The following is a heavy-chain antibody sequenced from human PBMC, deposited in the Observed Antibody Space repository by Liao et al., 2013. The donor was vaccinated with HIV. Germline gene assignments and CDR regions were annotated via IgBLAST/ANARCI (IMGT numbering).Heavy chain of an antibody. CDR2: IYTRGTA. J-gene: IGHJ4*02. CDR1: GASINTYY. V-gene: IGHV4-4*07. Sequence: QVQLQESGPGLVKPSETLSLTCTVSGASINTYYWNWIRQPAGKGLEWIGRIYTRGTANYNPSLKSRVTMSVDTSKNQFSLNLRSVTAADTAVYYCARSRDPGPDTAMVPFDFWGQGTLVTVSS. D-gene: IGHD5-18*01. CDR3: ARSRDPGPDTAMVPFDF.